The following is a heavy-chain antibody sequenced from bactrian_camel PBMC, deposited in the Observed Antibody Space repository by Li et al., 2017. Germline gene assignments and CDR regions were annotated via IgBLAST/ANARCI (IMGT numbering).Heavy chain of an antibody. Sequence: HVQLVESGGGSVQAGGSLRLSCAVSGYDYWAFSSYCMNWFRLGPGKKREGVARIDSDGRTSYADSVKGRFTISKDNAENTLYLQMNKLKAEDTGMYYCAAKNYNCWSGPWRDARDYSFWGHGTQVTVS. CDR1: GYDYWAFSSYC. CDR3: AAKNYNCWSGPWRDARDYSF. D-gene: IGHD3*01. V-gene: IGHV3S6*01. J-gene: IGHJ4*01. CDR2: IDSDGRT.